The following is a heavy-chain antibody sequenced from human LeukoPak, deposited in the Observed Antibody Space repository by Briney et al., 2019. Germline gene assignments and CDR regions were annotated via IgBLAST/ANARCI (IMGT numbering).Heavy chain of an antibody. CDR1: GYTFTSYG. CDR2: ISAYNGNT. V-gene: IGHV1-18*01. D-gene: IGHD3-10*01. Sequence: ASVKVSCKASGYTFTSYGISWVRQAPGQGLEWMGWISAYNGNTNYAQKLQGRVTMTTDTSTSTAHMELRSLRSDDTAVYYCARDPPSYYYGSGSYFDYWGQGTLVTVSS. J-gene: IGHJ4*02. CDR3: ARDPPSYYYGSGSYFDY.